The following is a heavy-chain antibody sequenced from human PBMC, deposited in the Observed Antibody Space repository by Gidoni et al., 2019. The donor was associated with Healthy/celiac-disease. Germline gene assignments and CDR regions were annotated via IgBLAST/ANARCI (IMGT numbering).Heavy chain of an antibody. D-gene: IGHD2-2*01. J-gene: IGHJ6*02. CDR2: FDPEDGET. V-gene: IGHV1-24*01. CDR1: GYTLTELS. CDR3: ATIRPRDCSSTSCYGPRYYYGMDV. Sequence: SGYTLTELSMHWVRQAPGKGLEWMGGFDPEDGETIYAQKFQGRVTMTEDTSTDTAYMELSSLRSEDTAVYYCATIRPRDCSSTSCYGPRYYYGMDVWGQGTTVTVSS.